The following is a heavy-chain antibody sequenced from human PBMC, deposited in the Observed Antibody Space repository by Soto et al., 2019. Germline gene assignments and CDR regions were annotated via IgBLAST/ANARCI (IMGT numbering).Heavy chain of an antibody. CDR3: ASDRGYGLLD. CDR2: SIPLFGIT. J-gene: IGHJ4*02. Sequence: QVQLVQSGAEVKKPGSSVKVSCKASGGTFSSHGFNWVRQAPGQGLEWIGGSIPLFGITNHTQKFQDRITITADASTTTAYMELRGRRSDDTAVYYCASDRGYGLLDWGQGTLLTVSS. D-gene: IGHD2-15*01. V-gene: IGHV1-69*12. CDR1: GGTFSSHG.